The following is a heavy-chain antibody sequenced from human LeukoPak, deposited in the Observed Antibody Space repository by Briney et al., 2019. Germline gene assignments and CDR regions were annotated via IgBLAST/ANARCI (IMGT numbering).Heavy chain of an antibody. CDR2: INHSGST. V-gene: IGHV4-34*01. Sequence: NPSETLSLTCAVYGGSFSGYYWSWIRQPPGKGLEWIGEINHSGSTNYNPSLKSRVTISVDTSENQFSLKLSSVTAADTAVYYCARTCPYYGFWSGYYGYYYYYMDVWGKGTTVTVSS. D-gene: IGHD3-3*01. J-gene: IGHJ6*03. CDR1: GGSFSGYY. CDR3: ARTCPYYGFWSGYYGYYYYYMDV.